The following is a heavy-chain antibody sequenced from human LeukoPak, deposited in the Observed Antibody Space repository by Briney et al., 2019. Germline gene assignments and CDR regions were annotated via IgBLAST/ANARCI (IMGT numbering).Heavy chain of an antibody. CDR3: ARGSKESVWFDP. CDR2: IIPIFGTA. J-gene: IGHJ5*02. Sequence: GASVKVSCKASGYTFIRYGISWVRQAPGQGLEWMGGIIPIFGTANYAQKFQGRVTITADKSTSTAYMELSSLRSEDTAVYYCARGSKESVWFDPWGQGTLVTVSS. CDR1: GYTFIRYG. V-gene: IGHV1-69*06. D-gene: IGHD5/OR15-5a*01.